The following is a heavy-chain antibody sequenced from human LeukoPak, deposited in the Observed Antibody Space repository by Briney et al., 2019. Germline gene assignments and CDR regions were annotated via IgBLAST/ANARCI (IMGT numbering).Heavy chain of an antibody. V-gene: IGHV3-30-3*01. Sequence: GGSLRLSCAVSGFTFSSYAMPWVRQAPGKGLEWVAVISYDGSNKYYADSVKGRFTISRDNSKNTLYLQMNSLRAEDTAVYYCASDYDFWSGSHYYYYYGMDVWGQGTTVTVSS. J-gene: IGHJ6*02. CDR2: ISYDGSNK. CDR1: GFTFSSYA. CDR3: ASDYDFWSGSHYYYYYGMDV. D-gene: IGHD3-3*01.